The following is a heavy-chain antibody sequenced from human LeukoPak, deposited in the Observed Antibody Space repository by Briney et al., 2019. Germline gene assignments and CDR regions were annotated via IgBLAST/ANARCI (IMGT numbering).Heavy chain of an antibody. Sequence: KPSETLSLTCGVYGGSFSGYYWSWIRQPPGKGLEWIGEINHSGSTNYNPSLKSRVTISVDTSKHQFSLKLSSVTAADTAVYYCARDRYCSGGSCYYLRFGDAFDIWGQGTMVTVSS. CDR3: ARDRYCSGGSCYYLRFGDAFDI. J-gene: IGHJ3*02. V-gene: IGHV4-34*01. CDR2: INHSGST. CDR1: GGSFSGYY. D-gene: IGHD2-15*01.